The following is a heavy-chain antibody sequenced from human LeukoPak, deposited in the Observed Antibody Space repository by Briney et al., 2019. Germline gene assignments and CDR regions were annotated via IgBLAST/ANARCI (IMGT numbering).Heavy chain of an antibody. J-gene: IGHJ6*02. Sequence: PSETLSLTCAVYGGSFSGYYWSWIRQPPGKGLEWIGEINHSGSTNYNPSLKSRVTISVDTSKNQFSLKLSSVTAADTAVYYCAKDVGADTYYYGMDVWGQGTTVTVSS. CDR3: AKDVGADTYYYGMDV. CDR2: INHSGST. V-gene: IGHV4-34*01. CDR1: GGSFSGYY. D-gene: IGHD1-26*01.